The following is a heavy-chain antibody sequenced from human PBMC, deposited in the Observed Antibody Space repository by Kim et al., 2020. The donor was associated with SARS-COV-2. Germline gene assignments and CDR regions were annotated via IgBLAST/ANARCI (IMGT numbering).Heavy chain of an antibody. J-gene: IGHJ6*04. CDR3: ARDRNYYSDISGYRAHDYYCGMDD. CDR2: ISYDGSNK. D-gene: IGHD3-22*01. V-gene: IGHV3-30*04. CDR1: GLTFSSYA. Sequence: GGSLRLSCAASGLTFSSYAMHWVRQAPGKGLEWVAVISYDGSNKYYADSVKGRFTIYRDNSKNTLYLQMNSLRAEDTAVYSCARDRNYYSDISGYRAHDYYCGMDDWGEGPTVTVSS.